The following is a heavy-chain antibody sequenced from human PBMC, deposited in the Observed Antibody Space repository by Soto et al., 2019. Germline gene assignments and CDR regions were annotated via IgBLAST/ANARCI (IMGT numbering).Heavy chain of an antibody. CDR1: GGSFSGYY. CDR3: ARGRDFWSGYYTVWFDP. Sequence: SETLSLTCAVYGGSFSGYYWSWIRQPPGKGLEWIGEINHSGSTNYNPSLKSRVTISVDTSKNQFSLKLSSVTAADTAVYYCARGRDFWSGYYTVWFDPWGQGTLVTVSS. J-gene: IGHJ5*02. V-gene: IGHV4-34*01. CDR2: INHSGST. D-gene: IGHD3-3*01.